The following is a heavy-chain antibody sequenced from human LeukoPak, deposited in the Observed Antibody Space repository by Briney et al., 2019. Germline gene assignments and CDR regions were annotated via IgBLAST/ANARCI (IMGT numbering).Heavy chain of an antibody. J-gene: IGHJ4*02. CDR1: GFTIKNYA. D-gene: IGHD2-15*01. CDR2: ISGSCTTT. V-gene: IGHV3-23*01. Sequence: GGSLRLSCTASGFTIKNYAINWVRQAPGKGLEWVSRISGSCTTTDYADSVKGRFTVSQDNSKNTVYLQMTRLRPDDTAIYYCAKDSDISAFFDYWGQGTPVTVSS. CDR3: AKDSDISAFFDY.